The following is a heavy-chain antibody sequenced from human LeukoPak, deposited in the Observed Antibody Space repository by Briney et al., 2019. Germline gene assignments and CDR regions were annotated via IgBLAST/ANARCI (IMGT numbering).Heavy chain of an antibody. CDR3: ARGGSHFDY. CDR2: IRQDGSEK. V-gene: IGHV3-7*01. Sequence: PGGSLRLSCEASGFTFSSYWMTWVRQAPGKGLEWVANIRQDGSEKFYVDSVKGRFTISRDNSKNTLYLQMNSLRAEDTAVYYCARGGSHFDYWGQETLVTVSS. CDR1: GFTFSSYW. J-gene: IGHJ4*02. D-gene: IGHD3-16*01.